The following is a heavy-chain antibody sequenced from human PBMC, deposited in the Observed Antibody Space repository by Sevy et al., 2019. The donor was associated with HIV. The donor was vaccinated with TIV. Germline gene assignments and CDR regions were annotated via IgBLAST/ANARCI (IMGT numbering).Heavy chain of an antibody. J-gene: IGHJ6*02. Sequence: SETLSLTCTVSGGSMNNYYWTWVRQAPGKGLEWIGFIYYSGSTNYNPSLNSRVTISVDLSKNELSLKLSSVTAADTALYYCARLPDWDVWGQGTTVTVSS. V-gene: IGHV4-59*01. CDR2: IYYSGST. CDR3: ARLPDWDV. D-gene: IGHD2-15*01. CDR1: GGSMNNYY.